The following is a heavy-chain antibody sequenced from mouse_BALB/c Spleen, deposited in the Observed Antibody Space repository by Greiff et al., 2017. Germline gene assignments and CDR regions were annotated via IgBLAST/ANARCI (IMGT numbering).Heavy chain of an antibody. Sequence: EVQRVESGGGLVQPKGSLKLSCAASGFTFNTYAMNWVRQAPGKGLEWVARIRSKSNNYATYYADSVKDRFTISRDDSQSMLYLQMNNLKTEDTAMYYCVRHVLLRSYWYFDVWGAGTTVTVSS. CDR1: GFTFNTYA. J-gene: IGHJ1*01. CDR2: IRSKSNNYAT. V-gene: IGHV10-1*02. CDR3: VRHVLLRSYWYFDV. D-gene: IGHD1-1*01.